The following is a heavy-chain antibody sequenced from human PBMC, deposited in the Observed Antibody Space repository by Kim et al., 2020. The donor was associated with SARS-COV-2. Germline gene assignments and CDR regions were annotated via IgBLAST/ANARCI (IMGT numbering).Heavy chain of an antibody. D-gene: IGHD3-10*01. CDR2: IYYSGST. V-gene: IGHV4-59*01. CDR3: ARVGYGSGSYPLYYYGMDV. Sequence: SETLSLTCTVSGGSISSYYWSWIRQPPGKGLEWIGYIYYSGSTNYNPSLKSRVTISVDTSKNQFSLKLSSVTAADTAVYYCARVGYGSGSYPLYYYGMDVWAQGTTVTVSS. CDR1: GGSISSYY. J-gene: IGHJ6*02.